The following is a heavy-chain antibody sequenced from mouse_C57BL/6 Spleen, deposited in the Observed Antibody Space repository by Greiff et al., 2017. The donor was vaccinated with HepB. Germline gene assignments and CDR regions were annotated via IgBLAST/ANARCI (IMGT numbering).Heavy chain of an antibody. J-gene: IGHJ2*01. D-gene: IGHD1-1*01. Sequence: QVQLQQPGAELVKPGASVKLSCKASGYTFTSYWMHWVKQRPGQGLEWSGMIHPNSGSTNYNEKFKSKATLTVDKSSSTAYMQLSSLTSEDSAVYYCAKFITTVVNFDYWGQGTTLTVSS. V-gene: IGHV1-64*01. CDR2: IHPNSGST. CDR1: GYTFTSYW. CDR3: AKFITTVVNFDY.